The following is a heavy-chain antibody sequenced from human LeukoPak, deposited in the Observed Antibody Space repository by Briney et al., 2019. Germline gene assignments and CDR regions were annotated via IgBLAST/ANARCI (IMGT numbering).Heavy chain of an antibody. J-gene: IGHJ5*02. CDR1: GGTFSSYA. Sequence: ASVKVSCKASGGTFSSYAISWVRQAPGQGLEWMGGIIPIFGTANYAQKFQGRVTMTRNTSISTAYMELSSLRSEDTAVYYCARGRRQLVRGFDPWGQGTLVTVSS. CDR2: IIPIFGTA. V-gene: IGHV1-69*05. CDR3: ARGRRQLVRGFDP. D-gene: IGHD6-13*01.